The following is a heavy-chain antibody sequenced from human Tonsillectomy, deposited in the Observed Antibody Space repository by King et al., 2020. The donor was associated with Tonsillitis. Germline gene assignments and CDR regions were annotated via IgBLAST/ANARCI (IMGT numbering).Heavy chain of an antibody. V-gene: IGHV5-51*01. J-gene: IGHJ5*02. CDR1: GYSFPNYW. CDR3: ARLGNYYDSSGYFNWFDP. CDR2: IYPGDSNT. D-gene: IGHD3-22*01. Sequence: QLVQSGAEVKKPGESLKIPCKSSGYSFPNYWIGWVRQMPGKGLEWMGIIYPGDSNTRYSPSFQGQVTISADKSISTAYLQWSSLKASDTAMYYCARLGNYYDSSGYFNWFDPWGQGTLVTVSS.